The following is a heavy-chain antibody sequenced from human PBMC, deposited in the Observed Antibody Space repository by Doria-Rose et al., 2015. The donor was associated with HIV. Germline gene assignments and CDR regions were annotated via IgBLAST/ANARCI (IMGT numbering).Heavy chain of an antibody. J-gene: IGHJ4*02. CDR1: GFTFSSHR. CDR2: ISSTSAYI. D-gene: IGHD3-10*01. Sequence: VQLVQSGGGLVGPGGSLRLSCATSGFTFSSHRINWVRQAPGYVLELVSSISSTSAYINYADSVRGRFTISRDNARNSLYLQMDSLRAEDTAIYYCATGVTLDYWGQGTLVTVSS. CDR3: ATGVTLDY. V-gene: IGHV3-21*01.